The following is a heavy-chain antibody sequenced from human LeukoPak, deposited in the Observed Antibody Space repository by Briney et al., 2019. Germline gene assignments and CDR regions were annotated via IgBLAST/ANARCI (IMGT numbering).Heavy chain of an antibody. V-gene: IGHV3-53*01. J-gene: IGHJ5*02. CDR1: GFTVSSNY. CDR2: IYSGGDT. D-gene: IGHD1-14*01. Sequence: GSLRLSYAASGFTVSSNYMSWVRQAPGKGLEWVSVIYSGGDTYHADSVKGRFTVSRDSSKNTVYLQMNSLRVEDTAVYYCARGYTVGFDRWGQGTLVTVSS. CDR3: ARGYTVGFDR.